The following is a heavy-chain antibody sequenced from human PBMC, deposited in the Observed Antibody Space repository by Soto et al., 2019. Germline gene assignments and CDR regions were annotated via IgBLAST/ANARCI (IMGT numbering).Heavy chain of an antibody. Sequence: SQTLSLTCAITGDSVSSNSASWSWVRQSPSGGLEWLGRTYYRSKWYYEYAVSVRGRITINPDTSKNQYSLQLNSVTPEDTAVYFCARGEQYSGRIFDYWGQGTLVTVSS. CDR2: TYYRSKWYY. D-gene: IGHD1-26*01. CDR3: ARGEQYSGRIFDY. J-gene: IGHJ4*01. V-gene: IGHV6-1*01. CDR1: GDSVSSNSAS.